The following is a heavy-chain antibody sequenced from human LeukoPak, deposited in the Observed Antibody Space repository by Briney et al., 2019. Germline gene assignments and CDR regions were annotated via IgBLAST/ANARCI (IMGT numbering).Heavy chain of an antibody. CDR2: ISAYNGNT. J-gene: IGHJ4*02. Sequence: ASVKVSCKASGYTFTSYGISWVRQAPGQGLEWMGWISAYNGNTNYAQKLQGRVTITADKSTSTAYMELSSLRPEDTAVYYCARVGIDIWLLDYWGQGTLVTVSS. CDR1: GYTFTSYG. D-gene: IGHD3-9*01. V-gene: IGHV1-18*01. CDR3: ARVGIDIWLLDY.